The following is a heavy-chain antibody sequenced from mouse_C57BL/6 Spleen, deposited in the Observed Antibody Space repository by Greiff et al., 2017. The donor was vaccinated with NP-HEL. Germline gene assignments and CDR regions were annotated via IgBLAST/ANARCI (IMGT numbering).Heavy chain of an antibody. D-gene: IGHD4-1*01. J-gene: IGHJ4*01. CDR1: GFTFSDYG. Sequence: EVHLVESGGGLVKPGGSLKLSCAASGFTFSDYGMHWVRQAPEKGLEWVAYISSGSSTIYYADTVKGRFTISRDNAKNTLFLQMTSLRSEDPAMYYCASPTGDAMDYWGQGTSVTVSS. V-gene: IGHV5-17*01. CDR2: ISSGSSTI. CDR3: ASPTGDAMDY.